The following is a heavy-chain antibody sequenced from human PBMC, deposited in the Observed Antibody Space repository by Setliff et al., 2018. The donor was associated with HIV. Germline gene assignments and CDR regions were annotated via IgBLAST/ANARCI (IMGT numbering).Heavy chain of an antibody. CDR2: IYHSGST. CDR3: ARGGPTILSY. D-gene: IGHD3-3*01. J-gene: IGHJ4*02. CDR1: GDSISDTTYY. Sequence: ASETLSLTCSVSGDSISDTTYYWGWIRQPPGKGLEWIGNIYHSGSTLYKPSLKSRVTMSVDTSKNQFSLKLNSVTAADTAVYHCARGGPTILSYWGQGTLGTVSS. V-gene: IGHV4-39*01.